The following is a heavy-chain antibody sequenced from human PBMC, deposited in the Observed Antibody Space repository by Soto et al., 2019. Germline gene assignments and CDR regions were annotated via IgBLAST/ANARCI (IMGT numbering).Heavy chain of an antibody. V-gene: IGHV4-38-2*01. Sequence: PSETLSLTCDVSGYAISSGFYWAWIRQPPGKRLEWIGNIYFTGTTSYNPSLKTRVTMSVDTSKNQFSLRLSSVTAADTAVFYCARVRRIGMSGSPGDSWGQVTQVTTSS. CDR2: IYFTGTT. CDR1: GYAISSGFY. CDR3: ARVRRIGMSGSPGDS. D-gene: IGHD3-10*01. J-gene: IGHJ4*02.